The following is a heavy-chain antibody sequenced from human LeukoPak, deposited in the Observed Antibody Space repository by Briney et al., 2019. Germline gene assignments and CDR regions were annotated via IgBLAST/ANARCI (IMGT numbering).Heavy chain of an antibody. CDR1: RFTFSSYN. V-gene: IGHV3-21*01. J-gene: IGHJ4*02. CDR3: ARGSDLEGSFDY. D-gene: IGHD5-24*01. CDR2: ISTISTYI. Sequence: PGGSLRLSCAASRFTFSSYNMNWVRQAPGKGLEGVSSISTISTYIYYADSVKGRFTISRDNAKNSLYLQMNSLRAEDTALYYCARGSDLEGSFDYWGQGTLVTVSS.